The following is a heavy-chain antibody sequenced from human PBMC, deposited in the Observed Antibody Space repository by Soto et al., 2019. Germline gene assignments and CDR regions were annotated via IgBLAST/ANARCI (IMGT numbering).Heavy chain of an antibody. Sequence: QVHLVQSGAEVKKPGTSVRVSCKASGGAVSDYVIVWVRQAPGQGPEWMGGIIPSFGTANYAQTFLGRVTMTADKSTNTAYLELNSLTYEETAVYYCARAALVPGYRAGKGGFDPWGQGTLVTVSS. D-gene: IGHD1-26*01. V-gene: IGHV1-69*06. CDR2: IIPSFGTA. CDR3: ARAALVPGYRAGKGGFDP. J-gene: IGHJ5*02. CDR1: GGAVSDYV.